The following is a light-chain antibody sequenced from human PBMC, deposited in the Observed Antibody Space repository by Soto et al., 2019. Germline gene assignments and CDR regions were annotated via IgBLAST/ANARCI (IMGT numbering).Light chain of an antibody. CDR3: CSYAGSNYV. V-gene: IGLV2-23*02. Sequence: VTGADREALPIICTETSSDVGNYNLVSWYQHHPGKAPKLIIYEVSKRPSGVSNRFSGSKSGDTASLTISGLQAEDEADYYCCSYAGSNYVFGTVTKVTVL. CDR1: SSDVGNYNL. J-gene: IGLJ1*01. CDR2: EVS.